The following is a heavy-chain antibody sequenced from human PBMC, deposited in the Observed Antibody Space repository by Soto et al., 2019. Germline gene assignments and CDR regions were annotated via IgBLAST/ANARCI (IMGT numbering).Heavy chain of an antibody. CDR2: ISGSGGST. D-gene: IGHD2-15*01. CDR1: GFTFSSYA. J-gene: IGHJ4*02. CDR3: AKDGGGWPARQERDY. Sequence: EVQLLESGGGLVQPGGSLRLSCAASGFTFSSYAMSWVRQAPGKGLEWVSAISGSGGSTYYADSVKGRFTISRDNSKNTLYLQRNSLRAEDTAVYYCAKDGGGWPARQERDYWGQGTLVTVSS. V-gene: IGHV3-23*01.